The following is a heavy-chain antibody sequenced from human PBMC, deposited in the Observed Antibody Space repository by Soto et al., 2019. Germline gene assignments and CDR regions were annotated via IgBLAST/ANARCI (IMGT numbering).Heavy chain of an antibody. CDR2: IYYSGST. D-gene: IGHD3-22*01. CDR3: ARVSDGSEYYYDSSGYYYLDY. V-gene: IGHV4-59*01. J-gene: IGHJ4*02. CDR1: GGSIISYY. Sequence: PSETLSLTCTVSGGSIISYYWSWIRQPPGKGLEWIGYIYYSGSTNYNPSLKSRVTISVDTSKNQFSLKLSSVTAADTAVYYCARVSDGSEYYYDSSGYYYLDYWGQGTLVTVSS.